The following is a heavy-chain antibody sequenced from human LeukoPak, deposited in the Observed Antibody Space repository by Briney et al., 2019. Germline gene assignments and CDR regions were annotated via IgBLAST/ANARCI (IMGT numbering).Heavy chain of an antibody. V-gene: IGHV1-46*01. D-gene: IGHD3-9*01. J-gene: IGHJ4*02. CDR1: GYTFTSYY. CDR2: INPSGGST. CDR3: AGGDILTGYYLEPFDY. Sequence: ASVKVSCKASGYTFTSYYMHWVRQAPGQGLEWMGLINPSGGSTSNAQKFQGRVTMTRDTSTSTVYMELSSLRSEDTAVYYCAGGDILTGYYLEPFDYWGQGALVTVSS.